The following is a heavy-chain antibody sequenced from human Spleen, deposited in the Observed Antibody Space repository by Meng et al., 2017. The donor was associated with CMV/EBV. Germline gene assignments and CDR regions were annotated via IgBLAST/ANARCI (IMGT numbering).Heavy chain of an antibody. Sequence: ASVKVSCKASGYTFTGYYMHWVRQAPGQGLEWMGRINPNSGATNYTQKFQGRVTMTRDASISTAYLEVNSLTADDTAVYYCARVIAVAGTAAFDYWGQGTLVTVSS. CDR2: INPNSGAT. D-gene: IGHD6-19*01. CDR3: ARVIAVAGTAAFDY. CDR1: GYTFTGYY. V-gene: IGHV1-2*06. J-gene: IGHJ4*02.